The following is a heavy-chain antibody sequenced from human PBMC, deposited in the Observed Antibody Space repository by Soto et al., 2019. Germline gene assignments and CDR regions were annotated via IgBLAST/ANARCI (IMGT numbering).Heavy chain of an antibody. CDR3: ATPTSSPYLAY. Sequence: QVRLVESGGGVVQPGRSLRLSCAASGFTFSSFALHWVRQAPGKGLDWVALVSDDGNNKFYEDSVKGRFTISRDNSKKTLHLQMNGLRPEDTAVYYCATPTSSPYLAYWGQGTLVTVSS. V-gene: IGHV3-30-3*01. CDR1: GFTFSSFA. CDR2: VSDDGNNK. D-gene: IGHD2-2*01. J-gene: IGHJ4*02.